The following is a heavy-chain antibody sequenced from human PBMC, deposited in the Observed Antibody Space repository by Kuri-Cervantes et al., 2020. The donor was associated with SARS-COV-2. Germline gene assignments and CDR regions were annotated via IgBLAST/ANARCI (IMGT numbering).Heavy chain of an antibody. CDR2: IYPGHSDT. CDR3: ARHGLVYCSGGSCYSGKGYYYYMDV. CDR1: GYSLTSYW. V-gene: IGHV5-51*01. Sequence: GGSLKISCKGSGYSLTSYWIGWVRQMPGKGLEWMGIIYPGHSDTRYSPSFQGQVTISADKSISTAYLQWSSLKASDTAMYYCARHGLVYCSGGSCYSGKGYYYYMDVWGKGTTVHVAS. J-gene: IGHJ6*03. D-gene: IGHD2-15*01.